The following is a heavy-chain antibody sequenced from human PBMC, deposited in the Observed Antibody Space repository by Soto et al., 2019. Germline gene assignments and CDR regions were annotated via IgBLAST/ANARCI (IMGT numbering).Heavy chain of an antibody. J-gene: IGHJ4*02. V-gene: IGHV4-34*01. CDR1: GGSFSGYY. Sequence: QVQLQQCGAGLLKPSETLSLTCAVYGGSFSGYYWSWIRQPPWKGLEWSGEINHSGSTNYNPALKSRVTISVDTSKNQFSLKLSSVTAADTDVYSCARGPMVRGAHFDYWGQGTLVTVSS. CDR2: INHSGST. CDR3: ARGPMVRGAHFDY. D-gene: IGHD3-10*01.